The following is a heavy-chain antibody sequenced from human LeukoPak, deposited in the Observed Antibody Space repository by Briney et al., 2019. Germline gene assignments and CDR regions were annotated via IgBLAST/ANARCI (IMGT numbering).Heavy chain of an antibody. CDR3: AKMSYYYDSSGDGP. D-gene: IGHD3-22*01. CDR2: ISGSGSST. J-gene: IGHJ5*02. CDR1: GFTFSSYA. Sequence: GGSLRLSCAASGFTFSSYAMSWVRQAPGKGLEWVSAISGSGSSTYYADSVKGRFTISRDNSKNTLYLQMNSLRAEDTAVYYCAKMSYYYDSSGDGPWGQGTLVTVSS. V-gene: IGHV3-23*01.